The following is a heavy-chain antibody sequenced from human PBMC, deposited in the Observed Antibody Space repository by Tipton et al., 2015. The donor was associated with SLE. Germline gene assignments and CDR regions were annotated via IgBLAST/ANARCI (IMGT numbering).Heavy chain of an antibody. V-gene: IGHV4-34*01. Sequence: TLSLTCAVYGGSFSGYYWSWIRQPPGKGLEWIGEINHSGSTNYNPSLKSRVTISVDTSKNQFSLKLSSVTAVDTAVYYCARDAVGARYNWFDPWGQGTLVTVSS. CDR2: INHSGST. CDR3: ARDAVGARYNWFDP. D-gene: IGHD1-26*01. CDR1: GGSFSGYY. J-gene: IGHJ5*02.